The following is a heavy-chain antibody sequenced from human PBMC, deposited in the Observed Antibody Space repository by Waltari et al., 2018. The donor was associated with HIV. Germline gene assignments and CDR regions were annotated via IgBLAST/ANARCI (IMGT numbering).Heavy chain of an antibody. CDR2: IYYSGRT. Sequence: QLQLQESGPGLVKPSETLSLTCTVSGGSISSSSYYWGWIRQPPGKGLEWIGSIYYSGRTYYNPSLKSRVTISVDTSKNQFSLKLSSVTAADTAVYYCARSPGGIRFLEGFDYWGQGTLVTVSS. D-gene: IGHD3-3*01. CDR1: GGSISSSSYY. V-gene: IGHV4-39*07. J-gene: IGHJ4*02. CDR3: ARSPGGIRFLEGFDY.